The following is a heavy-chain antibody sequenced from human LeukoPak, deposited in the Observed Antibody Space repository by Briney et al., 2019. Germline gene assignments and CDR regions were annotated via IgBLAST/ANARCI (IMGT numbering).Heavy chain of an antibody. Sequence: GGSLRLSCAASGFTFSSYAMRWVRQAPGKGLEWVAVISYDGSNKYYADSVKGRFTISRDNSKNTLYLQMNTLRAEDTAVYYCARDVYQLLWGPFDYWGQGTLVTVSS. J-gene: IGHJ4*02. CDR1: GFTFSSYA. V-gene: IGHV3-30-3*01. CDR3: ARDVYQLLWGPFDY. D-gene: IGHD2-2*01. CDR2: ISYDGSNK.